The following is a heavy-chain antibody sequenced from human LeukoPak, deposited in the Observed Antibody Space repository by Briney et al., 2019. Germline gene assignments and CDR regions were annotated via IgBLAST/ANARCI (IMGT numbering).Heavy chain of an antibody. CDR1: GFSFSSYS. CDR2: ISGSSSRI. D-gene: IGHD4-23*01. CDR3: ARAPPDYGGYTNDY. Sequence: GRSLRLSCAASGFSFSSYSMNWVRQAPGKGLEWVSCISGSSSRIYYADSVKGRFTISRDNAKTSLYLQMNSLRAEDTAVYYCARAPPDYGGYTNDYWGQGTLVTVSS. V-gene: IGHV3-48*01. J-gene: IGHJ4*02.